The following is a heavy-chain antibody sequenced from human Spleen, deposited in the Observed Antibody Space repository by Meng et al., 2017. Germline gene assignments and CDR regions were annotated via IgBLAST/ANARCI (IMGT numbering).Heavy chain of an antibody. J-gene: IGHJ5*02. V-gene: IGHV1-46*01. CDR3: ASTGYCSGGSCRNWFDP. D-gene: IGHD2-15*01. CDR1: GCTFITYF. CDR2: INFSGGST. Sequence: GAELKKPGPSVKFSYKASGCTFITYFMHWRRQAPGQGLEWMGIINFSGGSTSYAQNFQGRVTMTRDTSTSTVYMELSSLRCEDTAVYYCASTGYCSGGSCRNWFDPWGQGTLVTVSS.